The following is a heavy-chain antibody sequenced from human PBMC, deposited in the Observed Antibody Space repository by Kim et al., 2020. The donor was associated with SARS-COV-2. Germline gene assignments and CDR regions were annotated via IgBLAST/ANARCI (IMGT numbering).Heavy chain of an antibody. J-gene: IGHJ5*02. CDR3: AKDGYCSSTSCRGWFDP. V-gene: IGHV3-43*01. Sequence: VKGRFTISRDNSKNSLYLQMNSLRTEDTALYYCAKDGYCSSTSCRGWFDPWGQGTLVTVSS. D-gene: IGHD2-2*01.